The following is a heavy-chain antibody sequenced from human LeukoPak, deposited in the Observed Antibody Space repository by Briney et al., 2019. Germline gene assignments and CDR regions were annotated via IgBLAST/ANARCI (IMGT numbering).Heavy chain of an antibody. CDR3: ARGLWFGELSS. J-gene: IGHJ6*04. CDR1: GGSSSGYY. D-gene: IGHD3-10*01. Sequence: KPSETLSLTCAVYGGSSSGYYWSWIRQPPGKGLEWIGEINHSGSTNYNPSLKSRVTISVDTSKNQFSLKLSSVTAADTAVYYCARGLWFGELSSWGKGTTVTVSS. V-gene: IGHV4-34*01. CDR2: INHSGST.